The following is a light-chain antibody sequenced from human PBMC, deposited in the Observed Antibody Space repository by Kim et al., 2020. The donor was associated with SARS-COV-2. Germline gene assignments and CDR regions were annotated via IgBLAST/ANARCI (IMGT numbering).Light chain of an antibody. J-gene: IGKJ2*01. CDR2: DAS. V-gene: IGKV3-11*01. CDR3: QQRSNWLYT. CDR1: QSVRSY. Sequence: SVSPGERAPLSCRASQSVRSYVAWYQQKPGQAPRLLIYDASNGATGIPARFSGSGSGTDFTLTISSLEPEDFAVYYCQQRSNWLYTFGQGTKLEI.